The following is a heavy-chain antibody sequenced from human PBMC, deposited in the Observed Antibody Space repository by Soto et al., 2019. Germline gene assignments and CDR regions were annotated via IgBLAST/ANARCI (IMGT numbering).Heavy chain of an antibody. D-gene: IGHD4-4*01. CDR1: GGSISSSTYY. CDR3: ARTRTVAYYYGMDV. Sequence: PSETLSLTCTVSGGSISSSTYYWGWIRQPPGRGLEWIGSIYYSRNSGSTYYNPSLKSRVTISVDTSKSQFSLKLSSVTAADTAVYYCARTRTVAYYYGMDVWGQGTTVTVS. J-gene: IGHJ6*02. V-gene: IGHV4-39*01. CDR2: IYYSRNSGST.